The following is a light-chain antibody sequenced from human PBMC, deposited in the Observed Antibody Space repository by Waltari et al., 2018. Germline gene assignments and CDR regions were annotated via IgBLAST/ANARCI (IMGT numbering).Light chain of an antibody. CDR3: LSADSSGTSKV. Sequence: SYALTQPPSVSVSPGPPARITCPGDALPKQYAFWSQQKPGQAPVLRIDKDTQRPSGIPERFSGSSSGTTVTMTISGVQAEDEADYYCLSADSSGTSKVFGGGTKLTVL. CDR1: ALPKQY. J-gene: IGLJ3*02. V-gene: IGLV3-25*03. CDR2: KDT.